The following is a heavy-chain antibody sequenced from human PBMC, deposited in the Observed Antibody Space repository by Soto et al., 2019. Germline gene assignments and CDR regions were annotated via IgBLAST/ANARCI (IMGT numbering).Heavy chain of an antibody. CDR1: GFTVDDYT. V-gene: IGHV3-43*01. Sequence: XESLGLSCAASGFTVDDYTMHWVGQAPGKGLEWVSLISWDGGSTYYADSVKGRFTISRDNSKNSLYLQMNSLRTEDTALYYCAKARCSSTSCYSHYYYGMDVWGQGTTVTVSS. D-gene: IGHD2-2*01. CDR2: ISWDGGST. J-gene: IGHJ6*02. CDR3: AKARCSSTSCYSHYYYGMDV.